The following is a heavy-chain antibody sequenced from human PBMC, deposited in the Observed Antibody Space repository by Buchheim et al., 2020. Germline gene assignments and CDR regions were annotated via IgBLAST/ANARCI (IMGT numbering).Heavy chain of an antibody. V-gene: IGHV1-46*01. CDR1: GYTFTSYY. CDR2: INPSGGST. D-gene: IGHD2-2*01. Sequence: QVQLVQSGAEVKKPGASVKVSCKASGYTFTSYYMHWVRQAPGQGLEWMGIINPSGGSTSYAQKFQGRVTMTRDTSTSTVYMELSSLRSEDTAVYYGGRDLDVCSSTSCPPGHNWFDPGGQGTL. CDR3: GRDLDVCSSTSCPPGHNWFDP. J-gene: IGHJ5*02.